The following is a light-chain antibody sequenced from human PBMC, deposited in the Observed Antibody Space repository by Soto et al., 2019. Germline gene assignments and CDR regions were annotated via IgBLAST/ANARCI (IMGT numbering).Light chain of an antibody. Sequence: QSALTQPASVSGSPGQSITISCTGTSSDVGGYNYVSWYQPHPGKAPKLMIYDVSNRPSGVSNRFSGSKSGNTASLTISGLQAEDEADYYCSSYTSSNTYFFGTGTKVTVL. CDR2: DVS. CDR1: SSDVGGYNY. V-gene: IGLV2-14*01. CDR3: SSYTSSNTYF. J-gene: IGLJ1*01.